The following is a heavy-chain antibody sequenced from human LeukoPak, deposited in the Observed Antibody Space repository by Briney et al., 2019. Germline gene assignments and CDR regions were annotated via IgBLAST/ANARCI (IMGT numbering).Heavy chain of an antibody. Sequence: GGSLRLSCTASGLTFSSYAMSWVRQAPGKGLEWVSGISGSGGSTYYADSVKGRFTISRGNSKNTLYLQMNTLRAEDTAVYYCATLGYCSSTSCYGYYYGMDVWGQGTTVTVSS. V-gene: IGHV3-23*01. CDR2: ISGSGGST. CDR1: GLTFSSYA. D-gene: IGHD2-2*01. J-gene: IGHJ6*02. CDR3: ATLGYCSSTSCYGYYYGMDV.